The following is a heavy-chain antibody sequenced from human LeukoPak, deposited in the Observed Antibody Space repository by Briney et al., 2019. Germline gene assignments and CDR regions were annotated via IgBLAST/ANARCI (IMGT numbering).Heavy chain of an antibody. Sequence: GGSLRLSCAASGFTFSNAWMSWVRQAPGKGLEWVSAISGSGGSTYYADSVKGRFTISRDNSKNTLYLQMNSLRAEDTAVYYCAKGYSSGWPYYFDYWGQGTLVTVSS. CDR2: ISGSGGST. J-gene: IGHJ4*02. CDR3: AKGYSSGWPYYFDY. D-gene: IGHD6-19*01. CDR1: GFTFSNAW. V-gene: IGHV3-23*01.